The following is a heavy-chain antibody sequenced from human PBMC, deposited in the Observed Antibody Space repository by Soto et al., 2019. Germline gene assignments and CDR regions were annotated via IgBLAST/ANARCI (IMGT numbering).Heavy chain of an antibody. CDR3: PRDQLLKVRGVNPGPLDY. Sequence: QVQLVQSGAEVKKPGASVKVSCKASGYTFTSYGISWVRQAPGQGLEWMGWISAYNGNTNYAQNLQGRVTMTTETSTSTAYMELRSLRADDTAMYYFPRDQLLKVRGVNPGPLDYWGQGTLVTVSS. J-gene: IGHJ4*02. V-gene: IGHV1-18*01. D-gene: IGHD3-10*01. CDR2: ISAYNGNT. CDR1: GYTFTSYG.